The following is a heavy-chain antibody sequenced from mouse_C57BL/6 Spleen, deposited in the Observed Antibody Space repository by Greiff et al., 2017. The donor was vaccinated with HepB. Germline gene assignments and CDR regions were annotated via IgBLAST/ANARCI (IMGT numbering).Heavy chain of an antibody. CDR2: IYPGSGST. CDR3: AREDYGSSLFAY. J-gene: IGHJ3*01. CDR1: GYTFTSYW. Sequence: QVQLQQPGAELVKPGASVKMSCKASGYTFTSYWITWVKQRPGQGLEWIGDIYPGSGSTNYNEKFKSKATLTVDTSSSPAYMQLSSLTSEDSAVYYCAREDYGSSLFAYWGQGTLVTVSA. V-gene: IGHV1-55*01. D-gene: IGHD1-1*01.